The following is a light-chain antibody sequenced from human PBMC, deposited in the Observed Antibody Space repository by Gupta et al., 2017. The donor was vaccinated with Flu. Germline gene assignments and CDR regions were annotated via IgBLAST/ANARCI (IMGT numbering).Light chain of an antibody. J-gene: IGKJ1*01. CDR3: QQRSNWPPWT. Sequence: EIVLTQSPATLSFSPGERATLPCRASQSVSSYLAWYQQKPGQAPRLLIYDASNRATGIPARSSGSGSGTDFTLTISSLEPEDFAVYYCQQRSNWPPWTFGQGTKVEIK. CDR2: DAS. V-gene: IGKV3-11*01. CDR1: QSVSSY.